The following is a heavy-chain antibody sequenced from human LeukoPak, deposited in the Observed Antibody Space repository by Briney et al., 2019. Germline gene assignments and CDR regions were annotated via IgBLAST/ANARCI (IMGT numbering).Heavy chain of an antibody. CDR1: GFTFDDYA. D-gene: IGHD6-13*01. V-gene: IGHV3-9*01. J-gene: IGHJ4*02. CDR2: ISWNSGSI. CDR3: AKGQVDVAAAGPFDY. Sequence: PGRSLRLSCAASGFTFDDYAMHWVRQAPGKGLEWVSGISWNSGSIGYADSVKGRFTISRDNAKNSLYLQMNSLRAEDTALYYCAKGQVDVAAAGPFDYWGQGTLATVSS.